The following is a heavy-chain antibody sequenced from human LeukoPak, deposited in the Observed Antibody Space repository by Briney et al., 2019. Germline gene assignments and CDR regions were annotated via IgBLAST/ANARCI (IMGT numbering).Heavy chain of an antibody. Sequence: GGSLRLSCAASGFTFSSYAMSWVRQAPGKGLELVSAISGSGGSTYYADSVKGRFTISRDNSKNTLYLQMNSLRAEDTAVYYCAKDTVEYYYDSSGYYWGQGTLVTVSS. CDR3: AKDTVEYYYDSSGYY. D-gene: IGHD3-22*01. J-gene: IGHJ4*02. V-gene: IGHV3-23*01. CDR1: GFTFSSYA. CDR2: ISGSGGST.